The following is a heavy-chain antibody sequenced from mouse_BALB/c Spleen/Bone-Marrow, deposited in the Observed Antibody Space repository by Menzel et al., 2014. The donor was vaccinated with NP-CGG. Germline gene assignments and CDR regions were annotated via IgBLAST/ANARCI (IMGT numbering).Heavy chain of an antibody. D-gene: IGHD1-1*01. CDR2: IDPANGNT. Sequence: EVQLVESGAELVKPGASVKSSCTASGFNIKDTYMHWVKQRPEQGLEWIGRIDPANGNTKYDPKFQGKATITADTSSNTAYLHLSSLTSEDTAVYYCARYRYYGSSYAMDYWGQGTSVTVSS. J-gene: IGHJ4*01. V-gene: IGHV14-3*02. CDR1: GFNIKDTY. CDR3: ARYRYYGSSYAMDY.